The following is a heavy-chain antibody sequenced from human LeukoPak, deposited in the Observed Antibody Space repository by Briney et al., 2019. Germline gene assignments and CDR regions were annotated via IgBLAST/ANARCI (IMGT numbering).Heavy chain of an antibody. J-gene: IGHJ3*02. CDR3: ARGDYPGIDAFDI. V-gene: IGHV4-4*09. CDR2: IYTSGST. CDR1: GGSISSYY. Sequence: TSETLSLTCTVSGGSISSYYWSWIRQPPGKGLEWIGYIYTSGSTNYNPSLKSRVTMSVDTSKNQFSLKLSSVTAADTAVYYCARGDYPGIDAFDIWGQGTMVTVSS. D-gene: IGHD4-17*01.